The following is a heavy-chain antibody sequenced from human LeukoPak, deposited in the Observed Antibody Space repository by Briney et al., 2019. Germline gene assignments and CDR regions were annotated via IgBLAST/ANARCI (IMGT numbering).Heavy chain of an antibody. J-gene: IGHJ4*02. CDR3: TRDEGFGYYDSSGYSRVPFDY. CDR2: IYTSGST. Sequence: SETLSLTCTVSGGSISSYYWSWIRQPAGKGLEWIGRIYTSGSTNYNPSLKSRVTMSVDTSQHQFSLKLSSVTAADPAVYYCTRDEGFGYYDSSGYSRVPFDYWGQGTLVTVSS. D-gene: IGHD3-22*01. V-gene: IGHV4-4*07. CDR1: GGSISSYY.